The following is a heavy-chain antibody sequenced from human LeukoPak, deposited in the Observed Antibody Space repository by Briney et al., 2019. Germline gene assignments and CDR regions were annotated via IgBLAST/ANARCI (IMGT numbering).Heavy chain of an antibody. D-gene: IGHD6-19*01. CDR1: GFTFSSYA. Sequence: PGGSLRLSCAASGFTFSSYAMSWVRQAPGKGLKWVSAISGSGGSTYYADSVKGRFTISRDNSKNTLYLQMNSLRAEDTAVYYCASAGYSSGWYFDYWGQGTLVTVSS. V-gene: IGHV3-23*01. CDR2: ISGSGGST. CDR3: ASAGYSSGWYFDY. J-gene: IGHJ4*02.